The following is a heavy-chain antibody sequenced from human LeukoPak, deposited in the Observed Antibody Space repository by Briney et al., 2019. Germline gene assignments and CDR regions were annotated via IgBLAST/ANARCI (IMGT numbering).Heavy chain of an antibody. V-gene: IGHV1-8*01. CDR1: GYTFTSYD. CDR2: MNPNSGNT. J-gene: IGHJ3*02. Sequence: ASVKVSCKASGYTFTSYDINWVRQAPGQGLEWMGWMNPNSGNTAYEQKFQGRVSMTRNTSINTAYMELSSLRSEDTAMYYCAAGIVAAGTFAFDIWGQGTMVTVSS. D-gene: IGHD6-13*01. CDR3: AAGIVAAGTFAFDI.